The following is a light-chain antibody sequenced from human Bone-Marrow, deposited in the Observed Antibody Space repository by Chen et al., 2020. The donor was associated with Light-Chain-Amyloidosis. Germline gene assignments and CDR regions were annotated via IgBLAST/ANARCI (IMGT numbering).Light chain of an antibody. Sequence: DVVMTQSPLSLPVTLGQPASISCRSTQSLVNIDGNTYLSWFQQRPGQSPRRLIYKVSNRDVGVPDRFSGGGSGTDFTLKISRVEAEDVGVYYCMQGTHWPLTFGGGTNVEIK. CDR2: KVS. J-gene: IGKJ4*01. CDR1: QSLVNIDGNTY. V-gene: IGKV2-30*01. CDR3: MQGTHWPLT.